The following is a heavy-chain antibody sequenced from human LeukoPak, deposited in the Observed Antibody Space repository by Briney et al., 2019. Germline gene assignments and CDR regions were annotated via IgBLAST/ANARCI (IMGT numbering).Heavy chain of an antibody. D-gene: IGHD4-23*01. CDR3: ARHNYGGNSHGGLGY. Sequence: GGSLRLSCAASGFTFSSYAMHWVRQAPGKGLEWVAVISYDGSNKYYADSVKGRFTISRDNSKNTLYLQMNSLRAEDTAVYYCARHNYGGNSHGGLGYWGQGTLVTVSS. J-gene: IGHJ4*02. CDR1: GFTFSSYA. V-gene: IGHV3-30*01. CDR2: ISYDGSNK.